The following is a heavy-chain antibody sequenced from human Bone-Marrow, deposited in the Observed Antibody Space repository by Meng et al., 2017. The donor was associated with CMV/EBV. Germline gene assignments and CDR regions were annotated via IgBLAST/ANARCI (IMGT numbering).Heavy chain of an antibody. D-gene: IGHD3-10*01. CDR2: MNPNSGNT. Sequence: ASVKVSCKASGYTFNGYYIHWVRQAPGQGLEWMGWMNPNSGNTAYAPKFQGRLTMTRNTSINTAYMDLSSLRSEDTAIYYCTRGRGSTHKGNWFDPWGQGTLVTVSS. V-gene: IGHV1-8*02. CDR3: TRGRGSTHKGNWFDP. J-gene: IGHJ5*02. CDR1: GYTFNGYY.